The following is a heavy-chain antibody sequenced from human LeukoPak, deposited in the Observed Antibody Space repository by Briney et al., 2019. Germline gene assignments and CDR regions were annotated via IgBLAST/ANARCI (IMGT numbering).Heavy chain of an antibody. Sequence: GRSLRLSCAASGFTFNSYGMHWVRQAPGKGLEWVAVIWYDGSNQNYADSVKGRFTISRDNSKNTLYLQMNSLRAEDTAVYYCARDVYSSGSYYFDYWGQGTLVTVSS. J-gene: IGHJ4*02. CDR2: IWYDGSNQ. CDR1: GFTFNSYG. D-gene: IGHD6-19*01. CDR3: ARDVYSSGSYYFDY. V-gene: IGHV3-33*01.